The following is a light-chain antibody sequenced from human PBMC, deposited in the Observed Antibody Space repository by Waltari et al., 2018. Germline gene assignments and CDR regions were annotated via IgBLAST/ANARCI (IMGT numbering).Light chain of an antibody. CDR2: EVS. Sequence: QSALTQPASVSGSPGQSITISSTGTSSDVGGSNNVSWYQQHPGKAPKLMIYEVSNRPSGVSNRFSGSKSGNTASLTISGLQAEDEADYYCSSYTSSSTYVFGTGTKVTVL. CDR1: SSDVGGSNN. J-gene: IGLJ1*01. V-gene: IGLV2-14*01. CDR3: SSYTSSSTYV.